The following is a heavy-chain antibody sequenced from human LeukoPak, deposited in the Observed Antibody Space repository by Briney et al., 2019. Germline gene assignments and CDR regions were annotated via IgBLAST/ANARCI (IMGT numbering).Heavy chain of an antibody. D-gene: IGHD2/OR15-2a*01. CDR3: ASDREYLAIDY. CDR1: VLKGKSID. J-gene: IGHJ4*02. Sequence: ADVLKGKSIDIGWRRNTQKKGLEWVSVLYSAGNTFYADSVKGRFTISRDNSKNTLYLQMNSLRPEDTAVYYCASDREYLAIDYWGQGTLVTVSS. CDR2: LYSAGNT. V-gene: IGHV3-66*02.